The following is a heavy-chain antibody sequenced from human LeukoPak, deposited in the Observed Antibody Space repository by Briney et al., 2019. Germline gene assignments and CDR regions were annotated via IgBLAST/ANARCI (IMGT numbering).Heavy chain of an antibody. V-gene: IGHV1-46*01. CDR1: GYTFTSYY. J-gene: IGHJ6*03. CDR2: INPSGGST. Sequence: ASVKVSCKASGYTFTSYYMHWVRQAPGEGLEWMGIINPSGGSTSYAQKFQGRVTMTRDMSTSTVYMELSSLRSEDTAVYYCVSQGTTTDYSYYYMDVWGKGTTVIISS. CDR3: VSQGTTTDYSYYYMDV. D-gene: IGHD4-11*01.